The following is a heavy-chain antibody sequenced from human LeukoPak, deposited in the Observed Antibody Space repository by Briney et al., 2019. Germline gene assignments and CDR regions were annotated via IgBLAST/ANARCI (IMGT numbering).Heavy chain of an antibody. Sequence: SETLSLTCAVYGGSFGIYYWSWIRQPPGKGLEWIGEINHSGSTNYNPSLKSRVTISVDMSKNQFSMKLSPVTAADTAVYYCAGPGAGDLDYWGQGTLVTVSS. V-gene: IGHV4-34*01. D-gene: IGHD3-10*01. CDR1: GGSFGIYY. J-gene: IGHJ4*02. CDR2: INHSGST. CDR3: AGPGAGDLDY.